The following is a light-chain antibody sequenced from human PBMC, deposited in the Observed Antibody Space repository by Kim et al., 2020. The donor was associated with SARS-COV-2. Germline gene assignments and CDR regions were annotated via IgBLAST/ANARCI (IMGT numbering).Light chain of an antibody. J-gene: IGLJ3*02. CDR3: AAWDSSLSAWV. CDR1: SNNVGNRG. CDR2: RNN. V-gene: IGLV10-54*01. Sequence: QAGLTQPTSVSEGLRQTATLTCTGNSNNVGNRGAAWLQQHQGHPPKLLSYRNNNRPSGISERLSASRSGNTASLTITGLQPEDEADYYCAAWDSSLSAWVFGGGTQLTVL.